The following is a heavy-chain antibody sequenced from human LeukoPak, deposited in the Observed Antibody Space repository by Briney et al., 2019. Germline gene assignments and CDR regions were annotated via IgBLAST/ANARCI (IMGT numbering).Heavy chain of an antibody. CDR2: IYYSGST. Sequence: PSETLSLTCAVYGGSFSSSSYYWGWIRQPPGKGLEWIGSIYYSGSTYYNPSLKSRVTISVDTSKNQFSLKLSSVTAADTAVYYCARGPRYCSGGSCYSASDYWGQGTLVTVSS. CDR3: ARGPRYCSGGSCYSASDY. J-gene: IGHJ4*02. CDR1: GGSFSSSSYY. V-gene: IGHV4-39*07. D-gene: IGHD2-15*01.